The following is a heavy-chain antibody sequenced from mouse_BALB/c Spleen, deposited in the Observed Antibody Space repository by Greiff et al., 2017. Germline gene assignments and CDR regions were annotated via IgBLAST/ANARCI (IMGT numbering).Heavy chain of an antibody. CDR1: GFNIKDYY. J-gene: IGHJ3*01. CDR3: NALTWFAY. CDR2: IDPENGDT. Sequence: EVQLQQSGAELVRSGASVKLSCTASGFNIKDYYMHWVKPRPEQGLEWIGWIDPENGDTEYAPKFQGKATMTADTSSNTAYLQLSSLTSEDTAVYYCNALTWFAYWGQGTLVTVSA. V-gene: IGHV14-4*02.